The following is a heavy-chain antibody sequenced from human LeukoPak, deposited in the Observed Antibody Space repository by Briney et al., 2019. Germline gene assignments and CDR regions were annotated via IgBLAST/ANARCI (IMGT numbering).Heavy chain of an antibody. Sequence: SETLSLTCTVSGGSISSSSYSWGWIRQPPGKGLEWIGSIYYSGSTYYNPSLKSRVTISVDTSKNQFSLKLSSVTAADTAVYYCARAEYDILTGSTYYFDYWGQGTLVTVSS. V-gene: IGHV4-39*07. J-gene: IGHJ4*02. D-gene: IGHD3-9*01. CDR1: GGSISSSSYS. CDR3: ARAEYDILTGSTYYFDY. CDR2: IYYSGST.